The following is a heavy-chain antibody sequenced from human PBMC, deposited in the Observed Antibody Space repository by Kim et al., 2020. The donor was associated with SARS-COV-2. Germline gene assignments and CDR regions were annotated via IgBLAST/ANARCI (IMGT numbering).Heavy chain of an antibody. CDR1: GYTLTELS. V-gene: IGHV1-24*01. J-gene: IGHJ5*02. D-gene: IGHD3-3*01. Sequence: ASVKVSCKVSGYTLTELSMHWVRQAPGKGLEWMGGFDPEDGETIYAQKFQGRVTMTEDTSTDTAYMELSSLRSEDTAVYYCATARAPHYDFWSGRWFDPWGQGTLVTVSS. CDR2: FDPEDGET. CDR3: ATARAPHYDFWSGRWFDP.